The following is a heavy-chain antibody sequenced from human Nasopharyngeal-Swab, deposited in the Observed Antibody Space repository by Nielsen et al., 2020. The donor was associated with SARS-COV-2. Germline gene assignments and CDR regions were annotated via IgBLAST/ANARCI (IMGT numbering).Heavy chain of an antibody. CDR3: ARFPYSSGWGFDY. CDR2: INHSGST. CDR1: GGSISSSNW. V-gene: IGHV4-4*02. J-gene: IGHJ4*02. Sequence: SETLSLTCAVSGGSISSSNWWSWVRQPPGKGLEWIGEINHSGSTNYNPSLKSRVTISVDTSKNQFSLKLSSVTAADTAVYYCARFPYSSGWGFDYWGQGTLVTVSS. D-gene: IGHD6-19*01.